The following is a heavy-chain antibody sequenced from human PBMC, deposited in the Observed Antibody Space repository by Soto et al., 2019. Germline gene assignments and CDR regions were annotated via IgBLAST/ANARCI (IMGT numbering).Heavy chain of an antibody. CDR1: GGSVSSGSYY. CDR3: ARRYGSSFDY. J-gene: IGHJ4*02. D-gene: IGHD3-10*01. V-gene: IGHV4-61*01. Sequence: SETLSLTCTVSGGSVSSGSYYWSWIRQPPGKGLEWIGEINHSGSTNYNPSLKSRVTISIDRSKNQFSLKLSSVTAADTAVYYCARRYGSSFDYWGQGTLVTVSS. CDR2: INHSGST.